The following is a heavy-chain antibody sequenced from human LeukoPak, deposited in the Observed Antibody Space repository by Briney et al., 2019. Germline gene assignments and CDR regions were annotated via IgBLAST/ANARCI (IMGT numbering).Heavy chain of an antibody. CDR3: ARDRRYCSGSTCYSGIDY. CDR1: GFTLTSNY. J-gene: IGHJ4*02. Sequence: GRTLRLSCAVCGFTLTSNYMTWAPQAPGKGLVGGSVNYRCGSTYYADSVKGRFTISRDNSKNTLYLQMKTLRAEYTAVYYCARDRRYCSGSTCYSGIDYWGQGTLVTVSS. CDR2: NYRCGST. V-gene: IGHV3-53*01. D-gene: IGHD2-15*01.